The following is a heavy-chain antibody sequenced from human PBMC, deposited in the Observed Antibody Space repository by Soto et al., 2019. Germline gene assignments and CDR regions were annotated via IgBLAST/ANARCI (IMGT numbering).Heavy chain of an antibody. Sequence: QVQLVQSGAEVRKPGASVTVSCRSSGDSFNDYYIHWVRQAPGQGFEWMGWINPNGGVTKYAQKFQGWVSMTRDTSIRTVYMQLSRHRSDDTAVYSCARESGAATATLDYYYFYMDVWGTGTTVTVSS. CDR3: ARESGAATATLDYYYFYMDV. CDR2: INPNGGVT. D-gene: IGHD6-25*01. J-gene: IGHJ6*03. V-gene: IGHV1-2*04. CDR1: GDSFNDYY.